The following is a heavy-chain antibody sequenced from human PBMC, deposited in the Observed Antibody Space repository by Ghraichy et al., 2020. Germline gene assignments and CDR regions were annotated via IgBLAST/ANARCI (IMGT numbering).Heavy chain of an antibody. D-gene: IGHD5-18*01. CDR2: FDPEDGET. Sequence: ASVKVSCKVSGYTLTELSMHWVRQAPGKGLEWMGGFDPEDGETIYAQKFQGIVTMTEDTSTDTAYMELISLRSEDTAVYYCAIIVGYSYGSDYYGMDVWGQGTTVTVSS. J-gene: IGHJ6*02. CDR3: AIIVGYSYGSDYYGMDV. V-gene: IGHV1-24*01. CDR1: GYTLTELS.